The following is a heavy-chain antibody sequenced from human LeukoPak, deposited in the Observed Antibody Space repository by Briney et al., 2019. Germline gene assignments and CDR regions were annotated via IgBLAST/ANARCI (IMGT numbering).Heavy chain of an antibody. CDR3: ARSALWYYYYYGMDV. Sequence: GGSLRLSCAASGFTFSSYAMHWVRQAPGKGLEWVAVISYDGSNKYYADSVKGRFTISRDNSKNTLYLQMNSLRAEDTAVYYCARSALWYYYYYGMDVWGQGTTVTVSS. D-gene: IGHD3-16*01. CDR2: ISYDGSNK. CDR1: GFTFSSYA. J-gene: IGHJ6*02. V-gene: IGHV3-30-3*01.